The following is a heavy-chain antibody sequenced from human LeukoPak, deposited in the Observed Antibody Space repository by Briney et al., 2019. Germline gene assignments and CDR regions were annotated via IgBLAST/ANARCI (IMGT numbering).Heavy chain of an antibody. CDR3: ARATWNNGYCLDY. Sequence: SETLSLTCAVYGGSFSGYYWSWIRQPPGKGLEWIGEINHSGSTNYNPSLKSRVTISVDTSKNQFSLKLSSVTAADTAVYYCARATWNNGYCLDYWGQGTLVTVSS. CDR2: INHSGST. V-gene: IGHV4-34*01. J-gene: IGHJ4*02. CDR1: GGSFSGYY. D-gene: IGHD1/OR15-1a*01.